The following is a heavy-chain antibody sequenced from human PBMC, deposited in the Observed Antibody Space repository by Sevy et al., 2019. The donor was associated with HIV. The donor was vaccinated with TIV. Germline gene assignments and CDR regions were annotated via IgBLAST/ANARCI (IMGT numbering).Heavy chain of an antibody. CDR3: ARDLGYYYDRSGYYGPYDY. CDR2: ISSSSSTI. V-gene: IGHV3-48*02. CDR1: GFTFSSYS. J-gene: IGHJ4*02. Sequence: GGSLRLSCAASGFTFSSYSMNWVRQAPGKGLERVSYISSSSSTIYYADSVKGRFTISRDNAKNSLYLQMNSLRDEDTAVYYCARDLGYYYDRSGYYGPYDYWCQGTLVTVSS. D-gene: IGHD3-22*01.